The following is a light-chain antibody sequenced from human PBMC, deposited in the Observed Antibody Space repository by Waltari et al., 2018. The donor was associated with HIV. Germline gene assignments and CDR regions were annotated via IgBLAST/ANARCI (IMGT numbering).Light chain of an antibody. J-gene: IGLJ2*01. Sequence: QPKMTQAPSASKTPGQRITMSCSGTKSNIGNNFIYWYQQIAGAAPRLVMARNEQRPAGGPDRFSGTRSGTSAFLAITGLRLDDEATYFCASWDDNLGHWIFGGGTKLTVL. CDR1: KSNIGNNF. CDR2: RNE. V-gene: IGLV1-47*01. CDR3: ASWDDNLGHWI.